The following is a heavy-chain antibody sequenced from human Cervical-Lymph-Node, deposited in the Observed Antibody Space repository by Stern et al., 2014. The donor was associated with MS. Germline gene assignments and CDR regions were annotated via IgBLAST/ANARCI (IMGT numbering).Heavy chain of an antibody. CDR2: IFSNDEK. V-gene: IGHV2-26*01. D-gene: IGHD5-24*01. Sequence: QVTLRESGPVLVKPTETLTLTCTVSGFSLSNARMGVSWIRQPPGKALEWLAHIFSNDEKSYSTSLKSRLTISKDTSKSQVVLTMTNMDTVDTATYYCARIGDGYNYPRWFDPWGQGTLVTVSS. CDR1: GFSLSNARMG. CDR3: ARIGDGYNYPRWFDP. J-gene: IGHJ5*02.